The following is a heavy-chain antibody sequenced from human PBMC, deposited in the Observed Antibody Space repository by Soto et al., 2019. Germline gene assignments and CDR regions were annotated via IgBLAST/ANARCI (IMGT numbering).Heavy chain of an antibody. Sequence: AAVKVSCKASGYTFTNYGLSWVRQAPGQGLEWMGWTTYNGKTSYAQKFQGRLTMTVDTSTSTAYMDLRSLRYDDTAVYFCASDPSSEIVPATADSWGQGTLVTVSS. CDR3: ASDPSSEIVPATADS. D-gene: IGHD2-2*01. CDR2: TTYNGKT. J-gene: IGHJ4*02. V-gene: IGHV1-18*01. CDR1: GYTFTNYG.